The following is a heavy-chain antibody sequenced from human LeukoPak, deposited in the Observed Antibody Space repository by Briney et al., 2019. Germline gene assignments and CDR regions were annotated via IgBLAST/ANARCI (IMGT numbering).Heavy chain of an antibody. CDR2: ISSSSSTI. V-gene: IGHV3-48*01. D-gene: IGHD3-22*01. J-gene: IGHJ4*02. Sequence: GGSLRLSCAASGFTFSSYSMNWVRQAPGKGLEWVSYISSSSSTIYYADSVKGRFTISRDNAKNSLYLQMNSLRAEDTAVYYCARGTPNYYDSSGSPGIWGQGTLVTVSS. CDR1: GFTFSSYS. CDR3: ARGTPNYYDSSGSPGI.